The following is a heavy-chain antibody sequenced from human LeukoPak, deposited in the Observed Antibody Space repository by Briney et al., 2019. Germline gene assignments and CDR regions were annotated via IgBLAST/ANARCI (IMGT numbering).Heavy chain of an antibody. V-gene: IGHV4-34*01. D-gene: IGHD1-20*01. Sequence: SETLSLTCAVYGGSFSGYYWSWIRQPPGKGLEWIGEINHSGSTNYNPSLKSRVTISVDTSKNQFSLKLSSVTAADTAVYYCARARFNYYFDYWGQGTLVTVSS. CDR2: INHSGST. CDR3: ARARFNYYFDY. J-gene: IGHJ4*02. CDR1: GGSFSGYY.